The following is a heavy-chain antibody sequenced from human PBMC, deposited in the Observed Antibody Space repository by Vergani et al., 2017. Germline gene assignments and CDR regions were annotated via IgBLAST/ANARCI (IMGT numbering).Heavy chain of an antibody. D-gene: IGHD3-10*01. CDR2: ISGSGGST. CDR1: GFTFSSYA. V-gene: IGHV3-23*01. J-gene: IGHJ4*02. Sequence: EVQLLESGGGLVQPGGSLRLSCAASGFTFSSYAMSWVRQAPGKGLEWVSAISGSGGSTYYADSVKGRFTISRDNSKNTLYLQMNSLRAGDTAVYYCAKSPVWFRELWGFDYWGQGTLVTVSS. CDR3: AKSPVWFRELWGFDY.